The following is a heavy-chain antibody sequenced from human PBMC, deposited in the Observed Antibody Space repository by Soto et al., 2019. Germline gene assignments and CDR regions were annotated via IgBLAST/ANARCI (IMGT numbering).Heavy chain of an antibody. CDR2: ISSSSSYI. J-gene: IGHJ4*02. Sequence: EVQLVESGGGLVKPGGSLRLSCAASGFTFSSYSMNWVRQAPGKGLEWVSSISSSSSYIYYADSVKGRFTISRDNAQNSLSLQMNSLRAEDTAVYYCARVVVVPAAGIDYWGQGTLVTVSS. D-gene: IGHD2-2*01. V-gene: IGHV3-21*01. CDR3: ARVVVVPAAGIDY. CDR1: GFTFSSYS.